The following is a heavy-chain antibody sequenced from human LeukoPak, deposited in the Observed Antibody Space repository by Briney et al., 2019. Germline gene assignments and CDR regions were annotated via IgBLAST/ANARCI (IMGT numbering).Heavy chain of an antibody. Sequence: SETLSLTCTVSGYSISSGYYWGWIRQPPGKGLEWIGSIYHSGSTYYNPSLKSRVTISLDTSKNQFSLKLSSVTAADTAVYYCARWGRLPGDYWGQGTLVTVSS. CDR2: IYHSGST. CDR3: ARWGRLPGDY. J-gene: IGHJ4*02. D-gene: IGHD3-16*01. V-gene: IGHV4-38-2*02. CDR1: GYSISSGYY.